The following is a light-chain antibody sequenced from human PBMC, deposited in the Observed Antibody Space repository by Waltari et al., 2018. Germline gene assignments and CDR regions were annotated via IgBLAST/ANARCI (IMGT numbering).Light chain of an antibody. Sequence: ILXTQSPATLSFSPGERGTLSCRASQSVGSYLAWYQQKPGQAPRPLIYDTSNRATGXPXXXSGSGXXTXXXXXISXLXPXXXXXXYXXQRXXXXDTFGQGTRLXIK. CDR1: QSVGSY. CDR2: DTS. J-gene: IGKJ5*01. CDR3: XQRXXXXDT. V-gene: IGKV3-11*01.